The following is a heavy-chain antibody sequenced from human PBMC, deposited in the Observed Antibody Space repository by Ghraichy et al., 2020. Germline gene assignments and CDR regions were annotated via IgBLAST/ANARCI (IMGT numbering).Heavy chain of an antibody. CDR2: ISGRGGIT. Sequence: GESLNISCAASGFIFSSYAMNWVRQAPGKGLEWVSGISGRGGITYYADSVKGRFTISRDNSKNTLYLQMNSLRAEDTAVYYCAKRMNDYFDFWGQGTLVTVSS. CDR1: GFIFSSYA. J-gene: IGHJ4*02. CDR3: AKRMNDYFDF. V-gene: IGHV3-23*01.